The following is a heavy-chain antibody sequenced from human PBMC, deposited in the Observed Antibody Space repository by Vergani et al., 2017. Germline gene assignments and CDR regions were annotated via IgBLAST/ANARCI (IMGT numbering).Heavy chain of an antibody. CDR3: ARGGGGESSYSSGWYGY. CDR2: ISYDGSNK. CDR1: GFTFSSYG. J-gene: IGHJ4*02. Sequence: QVQLVESGGGVVQPGRSLRLSCAASGFTFSSYGMHWVRQAPGKGLEWVAVISYDGSNKYYADSVKGRFTISRDNSKNTLYLQMNSLRSEDTAVYYCARGGGGESSYSSGWYGYWGQGTLVTVSS. D-gene: IGHD6-19*01. V-gene: IGHV3-30*03.